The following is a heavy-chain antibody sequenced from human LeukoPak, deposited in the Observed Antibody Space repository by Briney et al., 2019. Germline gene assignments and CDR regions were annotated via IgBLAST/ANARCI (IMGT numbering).Heavy chain of an antibody. D-gene: IGHD6-19*01. CDR3: ARDGRQWLVDFDY. CDR2: IYTSGST. V-gene: IGHV4-61*02. CDR1: GGSISSGSYY. J-gene: IGHJ4*02. Sequence: SETLSLTCTVSGGSISSGSYYWSWIRQPAGKGLEWIGRIYTSGSTNYNPSLKSRVTISVDTSKNQFSLKLSSVTAADTAVYYCARDGRQWLVDFDYWGQGTLVTVSS.